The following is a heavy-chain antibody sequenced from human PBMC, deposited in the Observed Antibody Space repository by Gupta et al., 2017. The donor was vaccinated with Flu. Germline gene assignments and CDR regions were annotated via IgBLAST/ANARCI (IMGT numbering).Heavy chain of an antibody. J-gene: IGHJ4*02. D-gene: IGHD5-12*01. CDR3: TRGSGYGDYHDY. V-gene: IGHV3-21*06. CDR2: ISSTINYI. Sequence: VRQAPGKGLEWVSSISSTINYIYYAPSLKGRFTISRDNAKNSLFLELNSLRAEDTAVYYCTRGSGYGDYHDYWGQGTLVTV.